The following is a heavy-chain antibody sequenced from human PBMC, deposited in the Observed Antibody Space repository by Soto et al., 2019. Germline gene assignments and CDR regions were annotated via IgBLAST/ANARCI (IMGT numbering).Heavy chain of an antibody. V-gene: IGHV3-73*01. J-gene: IGHJ4*02. CDR2: IRSKANSYAT. CDR1: GFTFSGSA. Sequence: GGSLRLSCAASGFTFSGSAMHWVRQASGKGLEWVGRIRSKANSYATAYAASVKGRFTISRDDSKNTAYLQMNSLKTEDTAVYYCTRPGPSSSFTDYWGQGTLVTVSS. D-gene: IGHD6-6*01. CDR3: TRPGPSSSFTDY.